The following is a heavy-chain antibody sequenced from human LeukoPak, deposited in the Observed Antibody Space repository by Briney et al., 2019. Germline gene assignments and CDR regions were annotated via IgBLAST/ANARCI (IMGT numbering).Heavy chain of an antibody. Sequence: SGRSLRLSCAASGFTFSSYAMHWVGQAPGKGLEWVAVISYDGSNKYYADSVKGRFTISRDNSKNTLYLQMNSLRAEDTAVYYCAREVTPDSFFDYWGQGTLVTVSS. D-gene: IGHD4-17*01. V-gene: IGHV3-30-3*01. CDR2: ISYDGSNK. CDR1: GFTFSSYA. J-gene: IGHJ4*02. CDR3: AREVTPDSFFDY.